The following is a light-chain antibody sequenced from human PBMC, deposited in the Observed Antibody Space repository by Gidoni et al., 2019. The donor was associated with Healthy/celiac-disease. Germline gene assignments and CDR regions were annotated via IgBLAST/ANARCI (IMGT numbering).Light chain of an antibody. CDR3: QQYDSSPPVT. CDR2: AAY. Sequence: EIVLTQSPGTLSLSPGERATLSCRASQSVSSSSLAWYQQNPGQATRLLIYAAYSTATGIPGRCGGSGAGTYFTLTISRLDAEDFAVYYCQQYDSSPPVTFGCXTKVEIK. J-gene: IGKJ4*01. V-gene: IGKV3-20*01. CDR1: QSVSSSS.